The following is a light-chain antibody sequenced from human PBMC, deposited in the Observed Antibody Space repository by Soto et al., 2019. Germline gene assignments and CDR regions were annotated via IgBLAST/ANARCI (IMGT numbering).Light chain of an antibody. J-gene: IGKJ1*01. CDR1: QSVSSY. Sequence: EIVLTQSPGSLSWSPGERDTLSCRASQSVSSYLAWYQQRPGQAPRLLIYGASNRATGFPDRFSGSGSGTDFSLTISRLEPEDSAVYYCQQYSSPPRTFGQGTKVEIK. CDR3: QQYSSPPRT. V-gene: IGKV3-20*01. CDR2: GAS.